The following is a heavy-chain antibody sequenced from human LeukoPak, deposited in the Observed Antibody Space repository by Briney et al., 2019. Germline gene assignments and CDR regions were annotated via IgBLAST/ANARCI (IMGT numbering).Heavy chain of an antibody. J-gene: IGHJ3*02. V-gene: IGHV4-61*02. CDR2: IYTSGSN. D-gene: IGHD3-22*01. Sequence: SETLSLTCTVSGGSISSGSYYWSWIRQPAGKGLEWIGRIYTSGSNNYNPSLKSRVTISVDTSKKQFSLKLSSVTAADTAVYYCARENYYERLPVMAFDIWGQGTMVAVSS. CDR3: ARENYYERLPVMAFDI. CDR1: GGSISSGSYY.